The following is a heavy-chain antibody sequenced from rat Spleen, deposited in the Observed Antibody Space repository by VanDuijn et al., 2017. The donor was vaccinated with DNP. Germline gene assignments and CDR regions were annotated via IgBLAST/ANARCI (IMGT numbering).Heavy chain of an antibody. CDR1: GFTFSNYD. Sequence: EVQLVESGGGLVQPGRSLKLSCAASGFTFSNYDMAWVRQAPTKGLEWVASISPSGGSTYYRDSVKGRFTVFRDNAKSSLHLQMDSLRSEDTATYYCARRYDDGVYYHFDYWGQGVMVTVSS. CDR2: ISPSGGST. D-gene: IGHD1-12*02. CDR3: ARRYDDGVYYHFDY. J-gene: IGHJ2*01. V-gene: IGHV5-25*01.